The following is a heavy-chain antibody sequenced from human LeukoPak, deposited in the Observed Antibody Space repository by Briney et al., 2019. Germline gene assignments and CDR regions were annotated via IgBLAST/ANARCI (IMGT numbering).Heavy chain of an antibody. D-gene: IGHD5-12*01. CDR1: GFSFSSYW. J-gene: IGHJ4*02. Sequence: GGSLRLSCAASGFSFSSYWMHWVRQAPGEGLVWVSRINSDGSSTIYADSVKGRFTISRDNAKNTLYLQMNSLRAEDTALYYCTRGYVGIDYWGQGTLVTVSS. CDR2: INSDGSST. CDR3: TRGYVGIDY. V-gene: IGHV3-74*01.